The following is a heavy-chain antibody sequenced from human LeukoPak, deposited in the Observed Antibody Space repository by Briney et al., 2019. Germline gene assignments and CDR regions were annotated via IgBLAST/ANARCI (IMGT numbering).Heavy chain of an antibody. J-gene: IGHJ4*02. V-gene: IGHV4-39*07. D-gene: IGHD4-11*01. CDR3: AKEPQYFLDYFDS. CDR2: VYHTGNT. Sequence: SETLSLTCNVSGGSIRGSSSYWGWIRQPPGKGLEWIGTVYHTGNTYYNPSLKSRVSMSVDTSKNQFSLRLTSVTAADTAVYYCAKEPQYFLDYFDSWGQGTLVTVSS. CDR1: GGSIRGSSSY.